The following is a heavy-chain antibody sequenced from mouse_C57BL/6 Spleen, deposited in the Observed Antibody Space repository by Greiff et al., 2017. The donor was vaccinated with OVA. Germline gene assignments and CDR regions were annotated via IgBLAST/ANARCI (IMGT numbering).Heavy chain of an antibody. CDR2: IYPSDSET. CDR3: ATSTAQAKAMDY. J-gene: IGHJ4*01. V-gene: IGHV1-61*01. Sequence: QVQLKQPGAELVRPGSSVKLSCKASGYTFTSYWMDWVKQRPGQGLEWIGNIYPSDSETHYNQKFKDKATLTVDKSSSTAYMQLSSLTSEDSAVYYCATSTAQAKAMDYWGQGTSVTVSS. D-gene: IGHD3-2*02. CDR1: GYTFTSYW.